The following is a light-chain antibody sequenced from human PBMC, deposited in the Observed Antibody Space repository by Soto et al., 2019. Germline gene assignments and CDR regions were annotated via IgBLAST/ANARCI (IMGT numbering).Light chain of an antibody. V-gene: IGLV2-18*01. CDR2: EVS. CDR3: SLYTSSSTLV. Sequence: QSALTQPPSVSGSPGQSVTISCTGTSSDVGSYNRVSWYQQPPGTAPKLMIYEVSNRPSGVPDRFSGSKSVNTASLTISGLQAEDEADYYCSLYTSSSTLVFGGGTKLTVL. J-gene: IGLJ3*02. CDR1: SSDVGSYNR.